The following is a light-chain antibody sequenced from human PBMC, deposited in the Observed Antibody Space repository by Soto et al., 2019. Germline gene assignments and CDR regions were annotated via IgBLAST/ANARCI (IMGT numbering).Light chain of an antibody. CDR1: QSISPW. CDR3: QQYHTYWT. V-gene: IGKV1-5*03. Sequence: DIQMTQSPSTLSASVGDRVTITCRASQSISPWLAWYQQKPGKAPKLLIYKASSLHSGVPSRFSGSGSGTEFTLTISSLQPDDFATYYCQQYHTYWTFGQGTKVEIK. CDR2: KAS. J-gene: IGKJ1*01.